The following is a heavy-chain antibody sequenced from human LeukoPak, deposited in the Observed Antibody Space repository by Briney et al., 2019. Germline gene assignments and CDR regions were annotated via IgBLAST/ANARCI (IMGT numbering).Heavy chain of an antibody. V-gene: IGHV4-59*01. CDR1: GGSISSYY. CDR3: ARAGYYYGSGSYYNTPHFDY. J-gene: IGHJ4*02. D-gene: IGHD3-10*01. CDR2: IYYSGST. Sequence: SSETLSLTCTVSGGSISSYYWSWIRQPPGKGLEYVGYIYYSGSTYYNPSLKSRVAISVDTSKNQFSLKLSSVTAADTAVYYCARAGYYYGSGSYYNTPHFDYWGQGTLVTVSS.